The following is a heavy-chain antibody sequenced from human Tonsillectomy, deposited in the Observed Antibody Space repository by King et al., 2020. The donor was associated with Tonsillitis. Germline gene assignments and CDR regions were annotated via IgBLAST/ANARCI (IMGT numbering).Heavy chain of an antibody. Sequence: QLVQSGAELKKPGSSVKVSCKASGGTFSSYGIHWVRQDPGQGLEWLGGIIPVFGTANYAQKFQGGVTITADESTSTVYMELRSLRSEDTAVYYCAREGYDILTGYYRNFFDYWGQGTLVTVSS. J-gene: IGHJ4*02. CDR2: IIPVFGTA. V-gene: IGHV1-69*01. D-gene: IGHD3-9*01. CDR3: AREGYDILTGYYRNFFDY. CDR1: GGTFSSYG.